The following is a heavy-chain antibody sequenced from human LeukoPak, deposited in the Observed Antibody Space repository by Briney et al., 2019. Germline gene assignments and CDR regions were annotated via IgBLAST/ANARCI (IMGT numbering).Heavy chain of an antibody. V-gene: IGHV3-7*01. D-gene: IGHD3-3*01. CDR3: ARDKGVVTTNFDY. CDR2: IKQDGSEK. CDR1: GFTFSSYW. Sequence: PGGSLRLSCAASGFTFSSYWMSWVRQAPGKGLEWVANIKQDGSEKYYVDSVKGRFTISRDNAKNSLYLQMNSLRAEDTAVCYCARDKGVVTTNFDYWGQGTLVTVSS. J-gene: IGHJ4*02.